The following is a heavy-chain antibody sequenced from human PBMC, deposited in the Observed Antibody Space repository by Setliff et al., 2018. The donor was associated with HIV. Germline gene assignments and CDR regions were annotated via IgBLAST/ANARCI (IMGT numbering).Heavy chain of an antibody. Sequence: GGSLRLSCAASGFTFNYHAMTWVRQAPGKGLEWVSGISGSGDSTFYAHSVKGRFTISRVNSRDTLYLEMNNLRAEDTALYYCAKDYTPTFWEYNWFDVWGQGTQVTVSS. CDR3: AKDYTPTFWEYNWFDV. D-gene: IGHD3-16*01. CDR1: GFTFNYHA. J-gene: IGHJ5*02. CDR2: ISGSGDST. V-gene: IGHV3-23*01.